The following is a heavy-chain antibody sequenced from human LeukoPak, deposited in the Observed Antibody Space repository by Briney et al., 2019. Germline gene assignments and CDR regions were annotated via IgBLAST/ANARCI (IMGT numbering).Heavy chain of an antibody. D-gene: IGHD5-12*01. Sequence: GGSLRLSCAASGFTFSNYAMHWVRQAPGKGLEWVAVISYDGSNKYYADSVKGRFTISRDNSKNTLYLQMNSLRAEDTAVYYCAREEVVADIYYYYGMDVWGQGTTVTVSS. J-gene: IGHJ6*02. V-gene: IGHV3-30-3*01. CDR1: GFTFSNYA. CDR2: ISYDGSNK. CDR3: AREEVVADIYYYYGMDV.